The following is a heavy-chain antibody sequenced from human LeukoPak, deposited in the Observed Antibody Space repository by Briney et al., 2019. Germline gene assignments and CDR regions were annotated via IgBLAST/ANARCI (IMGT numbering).Heavy chain of an antibody. CDR2: ISSSSSYI. V-gene: IGHV3-21*01. J-gene: IGHJ2*01. CDR3: AREERDGYNYYWYFDL. D-gene: IGHD5-24*01. Sequence: TGGSLRLSCAASGFTLSSYSMNWVRQAPGKGLEWVSSISSSSSYIYYADSVKGRFTISRDNAKNSLYLQMSSLRAEDTAVYYCAREERDGYNYYWYFDLWGRGTLVTVSS. CDR1: GFTLSSYS.